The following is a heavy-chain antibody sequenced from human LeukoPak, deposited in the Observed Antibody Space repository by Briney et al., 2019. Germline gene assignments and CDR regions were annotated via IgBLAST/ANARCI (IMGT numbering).Heavy chain of an antibody. Sequence: GGSLRLSCAASGFTFSSFSMNWVRQAPGKGLEWLSYILHNSATIYYANSVKGRFTISRDNSKNTMFLQMNSLRAEDTAVYYCAKELSGGWPFDYWGQGTLVTVSS. D-gene: IGHD6-19*01. CDR2: ILHNSATI. J-gene: IGHJ4*02. CDR1: GFTFSSFS. V-gene: IGHV3-48*01. CDR3: AKELSGGWPFDY.